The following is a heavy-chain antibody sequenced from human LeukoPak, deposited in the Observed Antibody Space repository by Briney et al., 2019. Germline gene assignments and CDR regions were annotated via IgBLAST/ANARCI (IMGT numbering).Heavy chain of an antibody. Sequence: SETLSLTCTVSGGSISSSSYYWGWIRQPPGKGLKWIGSIYYSGSTYYNPSLKSRVTISVDTSKNQFSLKLSSVTAADTAVYYCARVLRLRSSWYEITLNYWGQGTLVTVSS. D-gene: IGHD6-13*01. J-gene: IGHJ4*02. CDR3: ARVLRLRSSWYEITLNY. CDR2: IYYSGST. CDR1: GGSISSSSYY. V-gene: IGHV4-39*07.